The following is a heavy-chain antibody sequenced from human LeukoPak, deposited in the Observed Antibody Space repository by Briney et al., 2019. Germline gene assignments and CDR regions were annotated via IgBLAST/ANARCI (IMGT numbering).Heavy chain of an antibody. CDR2: ISGSGGST. Sequence: GGSLRLSCAASGFTFGHYWMTWARQAPGRGLEWVSAISGSGGSTYYADSVKGRFTISRDNSKNTLYLQMNSLRAEDTAVYYCAKGVSGSALLAAFDIWGQGTMVTVSS. CDR3: AKGVSGSALLAAFDI. J-gene: IGHJ3*02. CDR1: GFTFGHYW. D-gene: IGHD1-26*01. V-gene: IGHV3-23*01.